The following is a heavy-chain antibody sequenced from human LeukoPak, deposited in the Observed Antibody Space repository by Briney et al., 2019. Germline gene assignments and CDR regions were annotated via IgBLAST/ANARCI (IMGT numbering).Heavy chain of an antibody. CDR1: GGSFSGYY. D-gene: IGHD3-10*02. CDR3: ARLFEEYYFDY. CDR2: INHSGST. J-gene: IGHJ4*02. Sequence: SETLSLTCAVYGGSFSGYYWSWIRQPPGKGLEWIGEINHSGSTNYNPSLKSRVTISVDTSKNQFSLKLSSVTAADTAVYYCARLFEEYYFDYWGQGTLVTVSS. V-gene: IGHV4-34*01.